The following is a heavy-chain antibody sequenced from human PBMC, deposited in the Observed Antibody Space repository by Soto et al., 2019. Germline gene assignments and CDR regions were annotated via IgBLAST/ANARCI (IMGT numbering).Heavy chain of an antibody. V-gene: IGHV5-51*01. D-gene: IGHD3-22*01. Sequence: GESLKISCKGSGYSFTSYWIGWVRQMPGKGLEWMGIIYPGDSDTRYSPSFQGQVTISADKSISTAYLQWSSLKASDTAMYYCARLASYYDSSGPQNNIDYWGQGTLVTVSS. CDR2: IYPGDSDT. J-gene: IGHJ4*02. CDR3: ARLASYYDSSGPQNNIDY. CDR1: GYSFTSYW.